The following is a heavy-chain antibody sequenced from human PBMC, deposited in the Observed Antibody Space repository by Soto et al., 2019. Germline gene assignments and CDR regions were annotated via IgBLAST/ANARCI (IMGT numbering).Heavy chain of an antibody. J-gene: IGHJ6*02. CDR3: AQDEGGFYYGSGPYGMDV. V-gene: IGHV3-30*18. D-gene: IGHD3-10*01. Sequence: QMQLVESGGGVVQPGRSLRLSCAASGFTFSSYAIHWVRQAPGKGLEWLTVISFDGTYKFYADSVKGRFTISRDDSKNTLYLQMNSLRAEDTAMYYCAQDEGGFYYGSGPYGMDVWGQGTTVTVSS. CDR1: GFTFSSYA. CDR2: ISFDGTYK.